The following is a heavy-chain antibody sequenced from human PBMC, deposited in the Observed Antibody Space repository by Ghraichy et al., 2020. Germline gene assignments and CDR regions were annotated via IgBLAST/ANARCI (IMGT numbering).Heavy chain of an antibody. J-gene: IGHJ4*02. CDR1: GFDFTTHA. CDR2: IWSDGSHK. D-gene: IGHD6-19*01. V-gene: IGHV3-33*01. CDR3: TRDPPGSGWSFDC. Sequence: GSLNISCAASGFDFTTHAMHWVRQAPGKGLEWVAMIWSDGSHKHYPDSVKGRFTIYRDNSKDTVYLEINSLRAEDSAMYYCTRDPPGSGWSFDCWGQGSLVTVSS.